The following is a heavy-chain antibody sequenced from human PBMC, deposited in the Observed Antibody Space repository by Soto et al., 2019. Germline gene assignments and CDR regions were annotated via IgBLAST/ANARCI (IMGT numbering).Heavy chain of an antibody. Sequence: SETLSLTCTVSGGSISSSSYYWGWIRQPPGKGLEWIGSIYYSGSTYYNPSLKSRFTISVDTSKNLFSLKLNCVTAADTAVFYCALIIKKGSGWKGPYFWGQGTLVPVSS. CDR1: GGSISSSSYY. CDR3: ALIIKKGSGWKGPYF. J-gene: IGHJ4*02. CDR2: IYYSGST. D-gene: IGHD6-19*01. V-gene: IGHV4-39*01.